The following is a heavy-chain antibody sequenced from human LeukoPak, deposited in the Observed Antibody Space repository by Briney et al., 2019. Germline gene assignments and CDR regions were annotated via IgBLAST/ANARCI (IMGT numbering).Heavy chain of an antibody. D-gene: IGHD3-22*01. CDR2: ISGSGGST. CDR3: AKDRYYYDTYDAFDI. CDR1: GLTFSSYA. Sequence: GGSLRLSCAASGLTFSSYAMSWVRQAPGKGLEWVSAISGSGGSTYYADSVKGRFTISRDNSKNTLYLQMNSLRAEDTAVYYCAKDRYYYDTYDAFDIWGQGTMVTVSS. V-gene: IGHV3-23*01. J-gene: IGHJ3*02.